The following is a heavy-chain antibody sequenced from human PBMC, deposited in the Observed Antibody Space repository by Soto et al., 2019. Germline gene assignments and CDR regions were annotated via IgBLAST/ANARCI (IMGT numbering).Heavy chain of an antibody. CDR1: GGTFSSYA. J-gene: IGHJ3*02. CDR3: ARGDSSSPAPSDAFDI. Sequence: QVQLVQSGAAVKKPGSSVKVSCKASGGTFSSYAISWVRQAPGQGLEWMGGIIPIFGTANYAQKFQGRVTITADESTSTAYMELSSLRSEDTAVYYCARGDSSSPAPSDAFDIWGQGTMVTVSS. CDR2: IIPIFGTA. D-gene: IGHD6-13*01. V-gene: IGHV1-69*01.